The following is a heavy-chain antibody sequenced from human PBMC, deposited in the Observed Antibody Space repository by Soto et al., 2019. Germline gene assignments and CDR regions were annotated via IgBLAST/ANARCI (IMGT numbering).Heavy chain of an antibody. J-gene: IGHJ6*02. CDR1: GGTFSSYA. CDR3: AKNPENYYYGMDV. V-gene: IGHV1-69*12. CDR2: IIPIFGTA. Sequence: QVQLVQSGAEVKKPGSSVKVSCKASGGTFSSYAISWVRQAPGQGLEWMGGIIPIFGTADYAQKFQGRGTITADESMSTAYVELSSLRSEDTAVYYCAKNPENYYYGMDVWGQGSTVTVSS.